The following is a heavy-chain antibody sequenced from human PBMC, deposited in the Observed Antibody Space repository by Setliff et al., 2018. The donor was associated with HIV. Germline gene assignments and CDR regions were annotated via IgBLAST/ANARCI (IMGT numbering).Heavy chain of an antibody. D-gene: IGHD6-19*01. CDR3: VRPVREPVD. Sequence: GGCLRLSCAASGFTFSDYYMGWIRQAPGKGLEWVSYISGRSSDPNYADSVKGRFTISRDNAKNSVYLQMNSLRAEDTAMYYCVRPVREPVDWGRGTLVTVSS. CDR1: GFTFSDYY. CDR2: ISGRSSDP. V-gene: IGHV3-11*03. J-gene: IGHJ4*02.